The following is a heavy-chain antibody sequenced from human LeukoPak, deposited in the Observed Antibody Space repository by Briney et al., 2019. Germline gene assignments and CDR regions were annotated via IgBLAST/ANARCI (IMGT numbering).Heavy chain of an antibody. V-gene: IGHV3-7*01. Sequence: GGSLRLSCAASGFTFSDYWMAWVRQAPGKGLECVANIMQDGSEKYFVDSVKGRFTISRDNAKNSLYLRMNSLRAGDTAVYYCARDPSGTLFDFWGQGALVTVSS. J-gene: IGHJ4*02. D-gene: IGHD1-26*01. CDR3: ARDPSGTLFDF. CDR2: IMQDGSEK. CDR1: GFTFSDYW.